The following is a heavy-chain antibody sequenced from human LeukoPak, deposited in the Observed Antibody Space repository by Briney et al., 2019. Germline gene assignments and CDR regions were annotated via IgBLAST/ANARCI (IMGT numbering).Heavy chain of an antibody. CDR2: ISWNSGSI. D-gene: IGHD6-19*01. Sequence: PGGSLRLSCAASGFTFDDYAMHWVRQAPGKGLEWVSGISWNSGSIGYADSVKGRFTISRDNAKNSLYLQMNSLRAEDTALYYCAKTIAVADPGGFDYWGQGTLVTVSS. J-gene: IGHJ4*02. V-gene: IGHV3-9*01. CDR1: GFTFDDYA. CDR3: AKTIAVADPGGFDY.